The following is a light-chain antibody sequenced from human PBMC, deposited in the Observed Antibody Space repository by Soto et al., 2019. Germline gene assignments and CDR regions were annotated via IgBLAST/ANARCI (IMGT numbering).Light chain of an antibody. J-gene: IGKJ5*01. CDR2: LGS. CDR3: MQGLQTRA. V-gene: IGKV2-28*01. CDR1: QSLLHSNGYNY. Sequence: DIVMTQSPLSLPVTPGEPASISCRSSQSLLHSNGYNYLDWYLQKPGQSPRLLIYLGSNRGSGVPDRFSGSGSGTDFTLKISRVEAEDVGVYYCMQGLQTRAFGQGTRLEIK.